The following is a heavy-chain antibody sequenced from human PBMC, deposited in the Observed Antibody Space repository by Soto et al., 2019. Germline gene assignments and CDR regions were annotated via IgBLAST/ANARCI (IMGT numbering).Heavy chain of an antibody. CDR1: GGSINHYY. Sequence: QVQLQESGPGLVRPSETLSLTCTVSGGSINHYYLTWIRQPPGNGLEWMGYIYYSGTTTNSNPSLKSRVTLSVDTSKNQFSLKLSSVTAADTAVYYCARLGGSYAVHHFDYWGQGTLVTVSS. D-gene: IGHD1-26*01. CDR2: IYYSGTTT. J-gene: IGHJ4*02. V-gene: IGHV4-59*08. CDR3: ARLGGSYAVHHFDY.